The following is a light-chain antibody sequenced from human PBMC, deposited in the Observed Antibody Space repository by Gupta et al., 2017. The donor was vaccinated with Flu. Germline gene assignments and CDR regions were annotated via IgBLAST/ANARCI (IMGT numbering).Light chain of an antibody. J-gene: IGKJ1*01. Sequence: EIVLTQSPGTLSLSPGERATLSCRASQSVSSSYLAWYQQKPGQAPRLLIFGASHSASGNPDRFSGSGSATDFTLTSSRRETEDFAMYCGQQDGSTKTFGQGTKVEIK. CDR3: QQDGSTKT. CDR1: QSVSSSY. CDR2: GAS. V-gene: IGKV3-20*01.